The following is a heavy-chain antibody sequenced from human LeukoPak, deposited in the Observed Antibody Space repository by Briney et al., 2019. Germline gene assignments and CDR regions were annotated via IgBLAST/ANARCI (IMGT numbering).Heavy chain of an antibody. D-gene: IGHD1-26*01. Sequence: SETLSLTCTVSGGSISSSAYYWGWIRQPPGQGLEWIGSIYYSGNTYYNPSLKSPVTVSIDTSKNQFSLRLISVTAADTAVYYCARDVGATPGYFDYWGQGTLVTVSS. J-gene: IGHJ4*02. CDR3: ARDVGATPGYFDY. CDR1: GGSISSSAYY. V-gene: IGHV4-39*07. CDR2: IYYSGNT.